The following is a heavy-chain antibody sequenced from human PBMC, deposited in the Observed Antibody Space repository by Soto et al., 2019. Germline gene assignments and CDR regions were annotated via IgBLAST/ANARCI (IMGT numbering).Heavy chain of an antibody. D-gene: IGHD5-12*01. J-gene: IGHJ6*02. V-gene: IGHV1-69*13. CDR2: IIPIFGTA. CDR3: ARNDIVAPAGIYYPYGMDV. Sequence: SVKVSCKASGGTFSSYAISWVRQAPGQGLEWMGGIIPIFGTANYAQKFQGRVTITADESTSTAYMELSSLRSEDTAVYYCARNDIVAPAGIYYPYGMDVWGQGTTVTVSS. CDR1: GGTFSSYA.